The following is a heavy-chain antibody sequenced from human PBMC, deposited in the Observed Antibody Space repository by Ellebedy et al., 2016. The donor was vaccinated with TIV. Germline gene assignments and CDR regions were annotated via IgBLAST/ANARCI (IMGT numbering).Heavy chain of an antibody. CDR1: GGPISSYY. D-gene: IGHD6-13*01. CDR2: IYYSGRT. CDR3: ARHPASSNWYMVWWFDP. V-gene: IGHV4-59*08. Sequence: MPSETLSLTCTVPGGPISSYYWSWIRQLPGKGLEWIGFIYYSGRTNYNPSLKSRVTIAVDTSKKQISLKLSSVTAADTAVYYCARHPASSNWYMVWWFDPWGQGTLVTVSS. J-gene: IGHJ5*02.